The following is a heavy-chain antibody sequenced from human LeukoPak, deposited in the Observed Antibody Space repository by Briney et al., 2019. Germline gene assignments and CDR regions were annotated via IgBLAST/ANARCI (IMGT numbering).Heavy chain of an antibody. J-gene: IGHJ3*02. V-gene: IGHV1-18*01. CDR1: GYTFTSYT. CDR3: ARELGGNSVYAFDI. D-gene: IGHD4-23*01. Sequence: ASVKVSCKASGYTFTSYTISWVGQAPGQGLEWMGWISGYNRNTKYAQKVQGRVAMTTDTSTNTAYMELRSLRSDDTAVYYCARELGGNSVYAFDIWGQGTMVTVSS. CDR2: ISGYNRNT.